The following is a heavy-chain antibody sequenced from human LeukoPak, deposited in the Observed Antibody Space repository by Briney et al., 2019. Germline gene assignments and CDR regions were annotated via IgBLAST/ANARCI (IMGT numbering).Heavy chain of an antibody. CDR3: AKGDEMATITPHQFDY. J-gene: IGHJ4*02. Sequence: HPGGSLRLSCAASGFTFSSYAMSWVRQAPGKGLEWVSAISGSGGSTYYADSVKGRFTISRDNSKNTLYLQMNSLRAEDTAVYYCAKGDEMATITPHQFDYWGQGTLVTVSS. V-gene: IGHV3-23*01. CDR2: ISGSGGST. D-gene: IGHD5-24*01. CDR1: GFTFSSYA.